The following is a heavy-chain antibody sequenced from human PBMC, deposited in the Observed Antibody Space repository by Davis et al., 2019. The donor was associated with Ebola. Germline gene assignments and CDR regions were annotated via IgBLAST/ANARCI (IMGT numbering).Heavy chain of an antibody. D-gene: IGHD3-22*01. CDR3: ARDQATYYYDSSGYYSAVGYFDY. J-gene: IGHJ4*02. V-gene: IGHV3-30*03. Sequence: GGSLRLSCAASGFTFSSYGMHWVRQAPGKGLEWVAVISYDGSNKYYADSVKGRFTISRDNAKNSLYLQMNSLRDEDTAVYYCARDQATYYYDSSGYYSAVGYFDYWGQGTLVTVSS. CDR2: ISYDGSNK. CDR1: GFTFSSYG.